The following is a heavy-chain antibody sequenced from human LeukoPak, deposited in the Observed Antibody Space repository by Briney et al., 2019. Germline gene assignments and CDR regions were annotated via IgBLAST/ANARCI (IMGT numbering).Heavy chain of an antibody. CDR1: GGSISSSSYY. CDR3: ARLVYYDSSGYCCYFDY. Sequence: PSETLSLTCTVSGGSISSSSYYWGWLRQPPGTGLEWIGSIYYSGSTYYNPSLKSRVTISVDTSRNQFSLKLGSVTAADTAVYYCARLVYYDSSGYCCYFDYWGQGTLVTVSS. V-gene: IGHV4-39*01. D-gene: IGHD3-22*01. CDR2: IYYSGST. J-gene: IGHJ4*02.